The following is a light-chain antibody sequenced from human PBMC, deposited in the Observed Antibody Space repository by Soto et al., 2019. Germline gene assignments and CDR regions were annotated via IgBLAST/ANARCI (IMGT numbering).Light chain of an antibody. CDR3: QQYDGDFLT. V-gene: IGKV1-5*01. Sequence: DIQMTQSPSTLSATAGDRVTITCRASQSISNYLAWYQQKPGKAPQLLIYDASTLESGVPSRFSGSGSGTEFALTIGGLQPDDFATYYCQQYDGDFLTFGQGTKVDIK. CDR2: DAS. J-gene: IGKJ1*01. CDR1: QSISNY.